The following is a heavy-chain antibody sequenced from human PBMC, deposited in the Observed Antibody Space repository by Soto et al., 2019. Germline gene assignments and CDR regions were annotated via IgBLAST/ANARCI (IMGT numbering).Heavy chain of an antibody. V-gene: IGHV3-21*01. D-gene: IGHD6-19*01. Sequence: EVQLVESGGGLVKPGGSLRLSCAASGFTFSSYSMNWVRQAPGKGLEWVSSISSSSSYIYYADSVKGRFTISRDNAKNSLYLQMNSLRAEDTAVYYCARDRYSSGREGMDWGQGTLVTVSS. CDR3: ARDRYSSGREGMD. CDR2: ISSSSSYI. CDR1: GFTFSSYS. J-gene: IGHJ4*02.